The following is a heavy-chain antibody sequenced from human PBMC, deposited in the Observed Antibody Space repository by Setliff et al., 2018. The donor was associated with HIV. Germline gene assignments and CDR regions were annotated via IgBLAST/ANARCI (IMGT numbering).Heavy chain of an antibody. CDR1: ADSLDGYY. CDR3: ARVNGIELSVHYYFMDV. Sequence: SETLSLTCTDSADSLDGYYWAWIRQPAGKGLEWIGRIQISGSTDSNPSLMSRVTMSLDASKNQFSLRLISVTPADTGVYYCARVNGIELSVHYYFMDVWGKGTTVTVS. V-gene: IGHV4-4*07. D-gene: IGHD1-7*01. CDR2: IQISGST. J-gene: IGHJ6*03.